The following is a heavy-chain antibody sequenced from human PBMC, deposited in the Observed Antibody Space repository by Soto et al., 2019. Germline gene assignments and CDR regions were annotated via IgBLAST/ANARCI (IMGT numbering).Heavy chain of an antibody. J-gene: IGHJ4*02. Sequence: TLPVSCIVSGASISIGGYYWSWIRQHPGKGLEWIGYIQNSGSTNYNPSLKSRVTISLDTSQNQLSLKMTSATAADTAEYFCATAASSGYYLNSWGQGTMVTVSS. V-gene: IGHV4-31*03. CDR2: IQNSGST. CDR3: ATAASSGYYLNS. CDR1: GASISIGGYY. D-gene: IGHD3-22*01.